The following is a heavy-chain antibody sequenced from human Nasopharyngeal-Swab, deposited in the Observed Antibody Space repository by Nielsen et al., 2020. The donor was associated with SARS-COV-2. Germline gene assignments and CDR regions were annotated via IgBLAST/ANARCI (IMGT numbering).Heavy chain of an antibody. CDR1: GFTFSSYA. CDR2: ISYDGSDK. D-gene: IGHD6-19*01. CDR3: ARGSIAVAGTFHFDY. Sequence: GESLKISCAASGFTFSSYAMHWVRQAPGKGLEWVAVISYDGSDKYYTDFVKGRFTISRDNSKKTLYLQMNSLRADDTAVYYCARGSIAVAGTFHFDYWGQGTLVTVSS. V-gene: IGHV3-30*03. J-gene: IGHJ4*02.